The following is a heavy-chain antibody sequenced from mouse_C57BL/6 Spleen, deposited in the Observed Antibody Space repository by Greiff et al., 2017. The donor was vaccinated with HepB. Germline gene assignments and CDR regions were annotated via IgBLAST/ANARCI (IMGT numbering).Heavy chain of an antibody. CDR1: GYTFTSYW. V-gene: IGHV1-50*01. Sequence: VQLQQPGAELVKPGASVKLSCKASGYTFTSYWMQWVKQRPGQGLEWIGEIDPSDSYTNYNQKFKGKATLTVDTSSSTAYIQLSSLTSEDSAVYYCARSSGLYAMYYWGQGTSVTVSS. D-gene: IGHD3-2*02. J-gene: IGHJ4*01. CDR2: IDPSDSYT. CDR3: ARSSGLYAMYY.